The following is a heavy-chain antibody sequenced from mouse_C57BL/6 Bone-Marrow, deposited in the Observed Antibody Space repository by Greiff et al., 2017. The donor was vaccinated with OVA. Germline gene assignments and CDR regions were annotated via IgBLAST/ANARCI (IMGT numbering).Heavy chain of an antibody. J-gene: IGHJ3*01. CDR3: ARRDYGNWFAY. Sequence: EVQLVESGPVLVKPGASVKMSCKASGYTFTDYYMNWVKQSHGKSLEWIGVINPYNGGTSYNQKFKGKATLTVDKSSSTAYMELNSLTSEDSAVYYCARRDYGNWFAYWGQGTLVTVSA. CDR2: INPYNGGT. D-gene: IGHD2-1*01. CDR1: GYTFTDYY. V-gene: IGHV1-19*01.